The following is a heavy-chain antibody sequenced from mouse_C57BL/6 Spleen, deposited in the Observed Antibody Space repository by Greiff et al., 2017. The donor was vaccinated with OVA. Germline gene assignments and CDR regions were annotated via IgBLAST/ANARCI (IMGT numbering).Heavy chain of an antibody. J-gene: IGHJ3*01. CDR2: IYPGSGST. V-gene: IGHV1-55*01. CDR3: ARSPSYYSNYGCAY. Sequence: QVQLKQPGAELVKPGASVKMSCKASGYTFTSYWITWVKQRPGQGLEWIGDIYPGSGSTNYNEKFKSKATLTVDTSSSTAYMPLSSLTSEDSAVYYCARSPSYYSNYGCAYWGQGTLVTVSA. D-gene: IGHD2-5*01. CDR1: GYTFTSYW.